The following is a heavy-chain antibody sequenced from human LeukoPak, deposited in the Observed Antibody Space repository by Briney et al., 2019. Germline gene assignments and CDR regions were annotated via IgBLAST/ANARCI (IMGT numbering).Heavy chain of an antibody. Sequence: NLRETLSLTCTVSGGSISSSSYFWGWIRQPPGQGLEWIWSIYYSGSTYYNPSLKSRVTISVDTSKDQFSLNLSSVTAADTAVYYCARALVGSASGYFYYYMDVWGKGTTVTVSS. CDR2: IYYSGST. D-gene: IGHD6-6*01. V-gene: IGHV4-39*07. CDR1: GGSISSSSYF. CDR3: ARALVGSASGYFYYYMDV. J-gene: IGHJ6*03.